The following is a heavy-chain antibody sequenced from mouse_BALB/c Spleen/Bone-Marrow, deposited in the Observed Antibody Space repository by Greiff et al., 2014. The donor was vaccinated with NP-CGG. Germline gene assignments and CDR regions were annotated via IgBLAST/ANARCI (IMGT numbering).Heavy chain of an antibody. CDR3: ARFKRGPMDY. CDR2: ISSGSTTI. J-gene: IGHJ4*01. CDR1: GFTFSSFG. V-gene: IGHV5-17*02. Sequence: EVKLMESGGGLVQPGGSRKLSCTASGFTFSSFGMHWVRQAPEKGLEWVAYISSGSTTIYYADTVKGRFTISRDNPKNTLFLQMTSLRSEDTAMYYCARFKRGPMDYWGQGTSVTVSS.